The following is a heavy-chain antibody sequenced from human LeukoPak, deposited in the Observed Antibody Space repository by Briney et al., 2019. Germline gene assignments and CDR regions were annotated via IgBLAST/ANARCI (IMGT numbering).Heavy chain of an antibody. J-gene: IGHJ4*02. Sequence: GGSLRLSCAASGFTFSDHIMNWVRQLPGKRLEWVAYVSGSGSTVYYADSVKGRFTISRDNGKGSLYLQMNSLRVEDTALYYCVRQFASWGQGTLVTVSS. V-gene: IGHV3-48*01. CDR2: VSGSGSTV. CDR3: VRQFAS. CDR1: GFTFSDHI.